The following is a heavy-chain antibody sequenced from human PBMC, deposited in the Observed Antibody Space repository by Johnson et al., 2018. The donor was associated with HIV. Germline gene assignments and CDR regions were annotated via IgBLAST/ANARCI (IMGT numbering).Heavy chain of an antibody. D-gene: IGHD3-9*01. Sequence: VQLVESGGGVVQPGRSLRLSCAASGFTFSNYWMTWVRQAPGKGLEWVANIQQDGSDTYYVDSVKGRFTISRDNSKNTLYLQMNSLRAEDTAVYYCAREIQYFTAFDIWGQGTMVTVSS. CDR1: GFTFSNYW. CDR3: AREIQYFTAFDI. V-gene: IGHV3-7*04. CDR2: IQQDGSDT. J-gene: IGHJ3*02.